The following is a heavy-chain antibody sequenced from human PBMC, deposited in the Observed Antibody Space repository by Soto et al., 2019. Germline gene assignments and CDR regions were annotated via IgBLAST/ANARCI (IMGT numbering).Heavy chain of an antibody. CDR3: AKVTPKYDFSSGSYYDLMDV. J-gene: IGHJ6*02. Sequence: ASVKVSCKTSGYTFTSYDITWVRQATGQGLDWMGWMNPNSGDTAYAQKLQGRVTMIRNTSISTAYMELSSLRSEDTAVYYCAKVTPKYDFSSGSYYDLMDVWGQGTTVTVSS. D-gene: IGHD3-3*01. CDR2: MNPNSGDT. V-gene: IGHV1-8*02. CDR1: GYTFTSYD.